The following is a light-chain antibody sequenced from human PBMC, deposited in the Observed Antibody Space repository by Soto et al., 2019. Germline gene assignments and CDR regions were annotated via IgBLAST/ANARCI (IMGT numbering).Light chain of an antibody. CDR1: QTINNY. CDR3: QQSLNTLPRYP. Sequence: IQMTQSPSSLSASMGDRVTITCRSNQTINNYLNWYQQKPGNAPKLLIYAASSLHVGLPSRFSGTGSRTDVTLPISSLQQEDFATYYCQQSLNTLPRYPFGQGTTLHLK. CDR2: AAS. V-gene: IGKV1-39*01. J-gene: IGKJ2*01.